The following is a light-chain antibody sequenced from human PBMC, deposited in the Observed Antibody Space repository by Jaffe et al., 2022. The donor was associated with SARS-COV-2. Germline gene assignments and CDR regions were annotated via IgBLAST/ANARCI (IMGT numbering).Light chain of an antibody. CDR1: SSDVGGYNY. J-gene: IGLJ3*02. Sequence: QSALTQPASLSGSPGQSITISCTGTSSDVGGYNYVSWYQQHPGKAPKLMIYDVNNRPSGVSNRFSGSKSGNTASLTISGLQAEDEADYYCSSYTTSNTLRKLFGGGTKLTVL. CDR3: SSYTTSNTLRKL. V-gene: IGLV2-14*01. CDR2: DVN.